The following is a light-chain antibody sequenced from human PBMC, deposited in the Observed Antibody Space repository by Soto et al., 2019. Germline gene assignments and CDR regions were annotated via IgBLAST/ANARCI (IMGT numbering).Light chain of an antibody. CDR2: ANN. J-gene: IGLJ2*01. Sequence: QSVLTQPPSVSGAPGQRVTMSGTGSTSNIGARYDVHWYQHLPGTAPKLLIYANNNRPSGVPDRFSGSKSGTSASLAITGLQAEDEADYYCQSYDRSLSGSVFGGGTKLTVL. V-gene: IGLV1-40*01. CDR3: QSYDRSLSGSV. CDR1: TSNIGARYD.